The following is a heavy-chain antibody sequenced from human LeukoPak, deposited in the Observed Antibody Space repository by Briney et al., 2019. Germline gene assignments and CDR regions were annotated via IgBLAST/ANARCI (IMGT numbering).Heavy chain of an antibody. V-gene: IGHV3-21*01. Sequence: PGGSLRLSCAASGFTFSSYSMNWVRQAPGKGLEWVSSISSSSSYIYYADSVKGRFTISRDNSKNTLYLQMNSLRAEDTAVYYCAKPIYDILTGSLLDAFDIWGQGTMVTVSS. J-gene: IGHJ3*02. CDR3: AKPIYDILTGSLLDAFDI. CDR2: ISSSSSYI. CDR1: GFTFSSYS. D-gene: IGHD3-9*01.